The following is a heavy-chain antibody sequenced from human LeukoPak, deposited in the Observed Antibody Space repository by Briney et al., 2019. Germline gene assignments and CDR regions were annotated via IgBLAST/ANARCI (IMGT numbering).Heavy chain of an antibody. J-gene: IGHJ4*02. V-gene: IGHV3-48*01. D-gene: IGHD6-19*01. CDR2: ISSSSTI. CDR1: GFTFSSYS. Sequence: GGSLRLSCAASGFTFSSYSMNWVRQAPGKGLEWVSYISSSSTIYYADSVKGRFTISRDNAKNSLYLQMNSLRAEDTAVYYCARGWMGKGYFDYWGQGTLVTVSS. CDR3: ARGWMGKGYFDY.